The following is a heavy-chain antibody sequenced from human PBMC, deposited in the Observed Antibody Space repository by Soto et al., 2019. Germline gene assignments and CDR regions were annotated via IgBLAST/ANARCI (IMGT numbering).Heavy chain of an antibody. V-gene: IGHV1-69*13. CDR3: ARDKARHYYDSSGYYPHDDYSGMDV. CDR1: GGTFSSYA. D-gene: IGHD3-22*01. Sequence: SVKVSCKACGGTFSSYAISWVRKAPGQGLEWMGGIIPIFGTANYAQKFQGRVTITADESTSTAYMELSRLRSEDTAVYYCARDKARHYYDSSGYYPHDDYSGMDVWGQGTTVTVSS. J-gene: IGHJ6*02. CDR2: IIPIFGTA.